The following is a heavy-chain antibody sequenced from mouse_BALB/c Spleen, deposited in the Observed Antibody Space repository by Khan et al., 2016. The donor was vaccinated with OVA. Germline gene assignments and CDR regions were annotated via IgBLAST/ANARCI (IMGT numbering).Heavy chain of an antibody. CDR2: ISYSGST. V-gene: IGHV3-2*02. CDR1: GYSITSNYA. Sequence: VQLKESGPGLVKPSQSLSLTCTVTGYSITSNYAWNWIRQFPGNKLEWMGYISYSGSTNYNPSLKSRISITRDTSKKQFFLQLNSVTTEDTATYYCARGNYYGYAMDYWGQGTSITVSS. J-gene: IGHJ4*01. CDR3: ARGNYYGYAMDY. D-gene: IGHD1-1*01.